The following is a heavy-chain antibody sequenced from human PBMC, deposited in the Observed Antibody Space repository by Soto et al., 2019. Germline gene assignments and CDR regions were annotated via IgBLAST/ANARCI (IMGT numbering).Heavy chain of an antibody. CDR1: GFTFSDYY. D-gene: IGHD3-3*01. J-gene: IGHJ5*02. CDR2: ISSSGSTI. Sequence: GSLRLSCAASGFTFSDYYMSWIRQAPGKGLEWVSYISSSGSTIYYADSVKGRFTISRDNAKNSLYLQMNSLRAEDTAVYYCARSYWSGYYTWFDPWGQGTLVTVSS. V-gene: IGHV3-11*01. CDR3: ARSYWSGYYTWFDP.